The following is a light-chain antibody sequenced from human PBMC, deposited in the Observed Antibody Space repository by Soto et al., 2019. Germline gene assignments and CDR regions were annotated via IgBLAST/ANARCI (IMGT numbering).Light chain of an antibody. V-gene: IGKV3-15*01. Sequence: EIVMTQSPVTLSLSPGERATLSCRASQSVSRSLAWYQQKPGQAPRLLIYGSSSRASGIPARFSGSGSGTEFTLTISSLQSDDFAVYFCQQSNDWAPGLTVGGGTKVDSK. CDR3: QQSNDWAPGLT. J-gene: IGKJ4*01. CDR1: QSVSRS. CDR2: GSS.